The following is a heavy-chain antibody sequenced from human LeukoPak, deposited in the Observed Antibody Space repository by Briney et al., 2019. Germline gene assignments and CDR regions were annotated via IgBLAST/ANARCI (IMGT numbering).Heavy chain of an antibody. CDR3: ASRGWLPNQDV. J-gene: IGHJ4*02. CDR2: IYYSGST. D-gene: IGHD5-24*01. V-gene: IGHV4-59*12. CDR1: GGSISSYY. Sequence: SETLSLTCTVSGGSISSYYWSWIRQPPGKGLEWIGFIYYSGSTNYNPSLKSRVTISVDTSKNQFSLKLSSVAAADTAVYYCASRGWLPNQDVWGQGTLVTVSS.